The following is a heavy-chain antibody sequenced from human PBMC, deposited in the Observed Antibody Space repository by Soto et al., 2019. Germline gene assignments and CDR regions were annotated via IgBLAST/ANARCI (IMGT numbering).Heavy chain of an antibody. CDR1: GYTFTSYV. V-gene: IGHV1-18*01. J-gene: IGHJ6*02. D-gene: IGHD6-13*01. Sequence: GASVKVSCKASGYTFTSYVISWVRQAPGQGLEWMGWISAYNGNTNYAQKLQGRVTMTTDTSTSTAYMELRSLRSDDTAVYYCARDFVSGQQLARYYYYYYGMDVWGQGTTVSVSS. CDR2: ISAYNGNT. CDR3: ARDFVSGQQLARYYYYYYGMDV.